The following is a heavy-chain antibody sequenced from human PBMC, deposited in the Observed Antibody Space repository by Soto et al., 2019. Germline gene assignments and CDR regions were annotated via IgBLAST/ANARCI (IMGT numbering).Heavy chain of an antibody. CDR3: ANPRPRLTQNCLDVY. D-gene: IGHD2-21*01. CDR2: ISAYSDQG. V-gene: IGHV1-18*01. Sequence: QIQLVQSGAEVKKPGASVKVSCKASGYTFTDHGISWVRQAPGQGLEWMGWISAYSDQGVYAQRFQGRFTMTTDKYTSTAYMELRSLTYDDTAVYYCANPRPRLTQNCLDVYWGQGTLITVSS. J-gene: IGHJ4*02. CDR1: GYTFTDHG.